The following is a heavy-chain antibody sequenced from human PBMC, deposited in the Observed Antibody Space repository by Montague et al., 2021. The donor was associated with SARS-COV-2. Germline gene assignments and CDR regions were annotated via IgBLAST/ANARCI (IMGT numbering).Heavy chain of an antibody. Sequence: SETLSLTCTVSGGSISSSNYYWGRLRQPPGKGLEWIGNMYYSGSTYYNPSLKSRVTISIDTSKNQFSLKLSSVTAADTAVYYCARDDIVLQGVTKGMDVWGQGTTVTVSS. CDR2: MYYSGST. CDR1: GGSISSSNYY. CDR3: ARDDIVLQGVTKGMDV. D-gene: IGHD3-10*01. J-gene: IGHJ6*02. V-gene: IGHV4-39*07.